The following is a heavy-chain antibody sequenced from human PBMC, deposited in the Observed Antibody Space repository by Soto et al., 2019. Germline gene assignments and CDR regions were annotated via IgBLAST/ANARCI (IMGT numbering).Heavy chain of an antibody. CDR2: ISGSGGST. CDR3: AKGSSPIAVAGYYFDY. J-gene: IGHJ4*02. Sequence: VQLVQSGAEVKKPGSSVKVSCKASGGTFSSYAISWVRQAPGKGLEWVSAISGSGGSTYYADSVKGRFTISRDNSKNTLYLQMNSLRAEDTAVYYCAKGSSPIAVAGYYFDYWGQGTLVTVSS. D-gene: IGHD6-19*01. CDR1: GGTFSSYA. V-gene: IGHV3-23*04.